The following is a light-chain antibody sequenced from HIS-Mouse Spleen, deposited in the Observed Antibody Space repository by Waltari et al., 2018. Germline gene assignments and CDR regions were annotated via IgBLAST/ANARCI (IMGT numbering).Light chain of an antibody. V-gene: IGLV1-44*01. Sequence: QSVLTQPPSASGTPGQRVTISCSGSSSNIGSNTVNWYQQLPGTAPKLLIYSNNQRPSGVPYRFAGSKSGTSASLAISGLQSEDEADYYCAAWDDSLNGNYVFGTGTKVTVL. J-gene: IGLJ1*01. CDR2: SNN. CDR3: AAWDDSLNGNYV. CDR1: SSNIGSNT.